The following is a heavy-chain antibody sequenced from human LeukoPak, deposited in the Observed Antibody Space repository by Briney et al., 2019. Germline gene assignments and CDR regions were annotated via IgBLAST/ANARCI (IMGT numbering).Heavy chain of an antibody. V-gene: IGHV4-59*08. Sequence: SGGXXXSYYWSWIRQPPGKGLEWIGYIYYSGSTNYNPSLKSRVTISVDTSKNQFSLKLSSVTAADTAVYYCARHDGSSWYYFDYWGQGTLVTVSS. J-gene: IGHJ4*02. CDR1: GGXXXSYY. CDR2: IYYSGST. CDR3: ARHDGSSWYYFDY. D-gene: IGHD6-13*01.